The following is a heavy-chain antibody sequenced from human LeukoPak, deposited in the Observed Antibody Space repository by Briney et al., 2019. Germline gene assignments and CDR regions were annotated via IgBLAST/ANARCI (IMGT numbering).Heavy chain of an antibody. Sequence: RGSLRLSCAASGFTFSSYSMNWVRQAPGKGLEWVSSISSSSSYIYYADSVKGRFTISRDNAKNSLYLQMNSLRAEDTAVYYCARDREVISFDYWGQGTLVTVSS. J-gene: IGHJ4*02. D-gene: IGHD3-10*01. CDR2: ISSSSSYI. CDR3: ARDREVISFDY. CDR1: GFTFSSYS. V-gene: IGHV3-21*01.